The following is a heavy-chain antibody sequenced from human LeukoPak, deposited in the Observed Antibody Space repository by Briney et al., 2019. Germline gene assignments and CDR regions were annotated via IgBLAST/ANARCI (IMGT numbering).Heavy chain of an antibody. V-gene: IGHV4-34*01. CDR1: GGSFSGYY. J-gene: IGHJ4*02. Sequence: PSETLSLTCAVYGGSFSGYYWSWIRQPPGKGLEWIGEINHSGSTNYNPSLKSRVTISVDTSKNRFSLKLSSVTTADTAVYYCARLPLGTMGATHFDYWGQGTLVTVSS. CDR3: ARLPLGTMGATHFDY. CDR2: INHSGST. D-gene: IGHD1-26*01.